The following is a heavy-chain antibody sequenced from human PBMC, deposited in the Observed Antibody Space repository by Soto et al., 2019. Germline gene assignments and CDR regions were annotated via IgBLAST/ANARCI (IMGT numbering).Heavy chain of an antibody. J-gene: IGHJ5*01. Sequence: KPSETLSLTCAVSGYSISNGYYWGWVRQPPGKGLEWIGSIFHTGNVHYNPSLESRVTISMDTSRNQFSLKVSAVTAADTAIYYCARDVGVVVTAVGWFDSWGQGALVTVSS. V-gene: IGHV4-38-2*02. CDR3: ARDVGVVVTAVGWFDS. CDR1: GYSISNGYY. D-gene: IGHD2-21*02. CDR2: IFHTGNV.